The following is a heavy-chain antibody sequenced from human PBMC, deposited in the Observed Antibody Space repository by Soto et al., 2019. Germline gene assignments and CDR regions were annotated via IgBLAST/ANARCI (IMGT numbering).Heavy chain of an antibody. V-gene: IGHV3-23*01. CDR2: FSASGST. Sequence: GGSLRLSCAASGFTFSSYTMNWVRQAPGKGLEWVSAFSASGSTYFADSVKGRFTISRDNSKNTLYLQMNSLRAEDTAIYYCAKDRAAAGWGFDYWGQGTVVTVSS. J-gene: IGHJ4*02. D-gene: IGHD6-13*01. CDR3: AKDRAAAGWGFDY. CDR1: GFTFSSYT.